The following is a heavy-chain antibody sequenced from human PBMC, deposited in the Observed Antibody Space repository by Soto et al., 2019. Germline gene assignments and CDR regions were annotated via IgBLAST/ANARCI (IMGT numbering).Heavy chain of an antibody. CDR1: GFTFSSYW. D-gene: IGHD3-3*01. CDR3: ARADLYYDFRSADDAFDI. V-gene: IGHV3-7*02. CDR2: IKQDGSEK. J-gene: IGHJ3*02. Sequence: GGSLRLSCAASGFTFSSYWMSWFRQAPGKGLEWVANIKQDGSEKYYVDSVKGRFTISRDNAKNSLYLQMNSLRAEDTAVYYCARADLYYDFRSADDAFDIWGQGTMVTVSS.